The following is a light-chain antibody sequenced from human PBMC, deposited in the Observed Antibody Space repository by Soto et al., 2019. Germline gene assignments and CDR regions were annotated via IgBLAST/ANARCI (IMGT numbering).Light chain of an antibody. Sequence: EIVLTQSPGTLSLSPGDRATLSCRASQTVSNNYLAWCQQKPGQAPRLLIYDASYRATGIPARFSGSGSGTDFILTISSLEPEDFAIYYCQQRSNWITFGQGTRLEIK. CDR1: QTVSNNY. J-gene: IGKJ5*01. CDR2: DAS. V-gene: IGKV3D-20*02. CDR3: QQRSNWIT.